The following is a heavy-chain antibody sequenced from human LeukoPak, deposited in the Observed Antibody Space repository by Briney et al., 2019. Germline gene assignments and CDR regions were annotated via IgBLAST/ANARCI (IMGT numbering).Heavy chain of an antibody. CDR2: ISGDGSST. D-gene: IGHD3-10*01. CDR1: GFTFSSYW. J-gene: IGHJ4*02. Sequence: GGSLRLSCAASGFTFSSYWMHWVRQAPGKGLVWVSRISGDGSSTSYADSVKGRFTISRDNAKNTLYLQMNSLRAEDTAVYYCARDLSPVVRASPMGYWGQGTLVTVSS. CDR3: ARDLSPVVRASPMGY. V-gene: IGHV3-74*01.